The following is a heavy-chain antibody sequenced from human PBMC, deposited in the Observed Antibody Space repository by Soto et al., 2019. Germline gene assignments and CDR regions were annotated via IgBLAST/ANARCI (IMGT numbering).Heavy chain of an antibody. CDR3: ARESGGATATLDYYYFDMDV. CDR2: INPNGGVT. V-gene: IGHV1-2*04. J-gene: IGHJ6*03. CDR1: GDSFNDYY. Sequence: QVQLVQSGAEVRKPGASVTVSCRSSGDSFNDYYIHWVRQAPGQGFGWMGWINPNGGVTKYAQKFQGWVSMPRDTSIRTVYMQLSRLRSDDTAVYYCARESGGATATLDYYYFDMDVWGTGTTVTVSS. D-gene: IGHD5-12*01.